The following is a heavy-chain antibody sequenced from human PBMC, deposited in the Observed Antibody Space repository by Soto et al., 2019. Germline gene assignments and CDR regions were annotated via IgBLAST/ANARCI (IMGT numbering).Heavy chain of an antibody. CDR2: INHSGST. V-gene: IGHV4-34*01. Sequence: PSETLSLTCAVYGGSFIGYYWSWMLQAPGKGLEWIGEINHSGSTNYNPSLKSRVTISVDTSKNQFSLKLTSLTAADTAVYYCARGQQGSSDGSDIWGHGTMVTVSS. CDR1: GGSFIGYY. J-gene: IGHJ3*02. CDR3: ARGQQGSSDGSDI. D-gene: IGHD1-26*01.